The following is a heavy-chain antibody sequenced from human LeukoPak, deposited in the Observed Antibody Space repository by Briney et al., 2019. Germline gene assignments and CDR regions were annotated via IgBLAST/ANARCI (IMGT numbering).Heavy chain of an antibody. CDR2: IYHSGST. Sequence: SETLSLTCTVSGGSVSSSSYYWAWIRQPPGKGLEWIGSIYHSGSTYYNPSLKSQVTISVDTSKNQFSLKLTSVTAADTAVYHCAKRGYYYYIDVWGTGTTVTVS. V-gene: IGHV4-39*07. CDR3: AKRGYYYYIDV. J-gene: IGHJ6*03. CDR1: GGSVSSSSYY.